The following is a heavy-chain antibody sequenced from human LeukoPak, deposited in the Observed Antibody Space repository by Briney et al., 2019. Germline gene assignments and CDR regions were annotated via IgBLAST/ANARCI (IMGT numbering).Heavy chain of an antibody. CDR3: ARGDTLLRFLEWSYYFDY. J-gene: IGHJ4*02. D-gene: IGHD3-3*01. CDR1: GGSFSGYY. CDR2: INHSGST. Sequence: SETLSLTCAVYGGSFSGYYWSWIRQPPGKGLEWIGEINHSGSTNYNPSLKSRVTISVDTSKNQFSLKLSSVTAADTAVYYCARGDTLLRFLEWSYYFDYWGQGTLVTVSS. V-gene: IGHV4-34*01.